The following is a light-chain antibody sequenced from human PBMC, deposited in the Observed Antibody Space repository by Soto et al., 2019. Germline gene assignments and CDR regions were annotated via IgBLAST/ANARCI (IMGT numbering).Light chain of an antibody. CDR2: SAS. Sequence: EIVMTQSPATLSVSPGERATLSCRASQSVSNNLAWYQHNPGQAPRLLIYSASTRATDVPARFSGRGSGTEFTLTVSSLQSEDFAVYYCQEYDNWPRLTFGPGTRVDIK. V-gene: IGKV3-15*01. CDR1: QSVSNN. CDR3: QEYDNWPRLT. J-gene: IGKJ3*01.